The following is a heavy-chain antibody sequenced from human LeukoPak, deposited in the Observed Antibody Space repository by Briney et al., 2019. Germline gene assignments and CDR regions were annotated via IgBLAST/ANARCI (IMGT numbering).Heavy chain of an antibody. CDR2: ISGSGGST. V-gene: IGHV3-23*01. Sequence: GGSLRLSCAASGFTFDDYGMSWVRQAPGKGLEWVSAISGSGGSTYYADSVKGRFTISRDNSKNTLYLQMNSLRAEDTAVYYCAKDLAGIAAAGTFGLAFDIWGQGTMVTVSS. CDR3: AKDLAGIAAAGTFGLAFDI. D-gene: IGHD6-13*01. CDR1: GFTFDDYG. J-gene: IGHJ3*02.